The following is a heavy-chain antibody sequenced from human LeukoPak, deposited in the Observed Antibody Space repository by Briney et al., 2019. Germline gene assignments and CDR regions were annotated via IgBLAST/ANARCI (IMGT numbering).Heavy chain of an antibody. V-gene: IGHV3-23*01. CDR2: VSGHGTSS. CDR3: AKSVDSRGYWFERGADF. CDR1: GFTFSSYA. Sequence: GGSLRLSCAASGFTFSSYAITWVRQAPGEGLEWVSTVSGHGTSSYYPDSVKGRFTVSRDNSKNTVFLQMSSLGAEDSAQYYCAKSVDSRGYWFERGADFWGQGTVVTVPS. J-gene: IGHJ4*02. D-gene: IGHD3-22*01.